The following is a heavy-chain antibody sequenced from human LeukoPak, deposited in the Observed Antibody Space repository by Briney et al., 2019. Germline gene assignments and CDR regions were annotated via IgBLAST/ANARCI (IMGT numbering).Heavy chain of an antibody. Sequence: PGGSLRLSCAASGFTFSTYTMNWVRQAPGKGLEWVPYISSSSSIIYYADSVKGRFTISRDNAKNSLYLQMNSLRAEDTAMYYCARGPYGDYVDAFDIWGQGTMVTVSS. CDR2: ISSSSSII. V-gene: IGHV3-48*01. CDR1: GFTFSTYT. D-gene: IGHD4-17*01. J-gene: IGHJ3*02. CDR3: ARGPYGDYVDAFDI.